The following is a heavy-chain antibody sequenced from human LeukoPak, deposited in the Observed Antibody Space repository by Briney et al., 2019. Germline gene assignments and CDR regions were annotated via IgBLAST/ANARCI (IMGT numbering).Heavy chain of an antibody. Sequence: GGPLTLSCAPSGFTFSYYGMHWARQAPGKGLDWVTFIRYDGKDKFYADSVKGRFTISRDSSRNTLYLQMNSLRAEDTAVYYCAKVRTLVVRGVGAFDIWGQGTMVTVSS. J-gene: IGHJ3*02. V-gene: IGHV3-30*02. CDR2: IRYDGKDK. CDR3: AKVRTLVVRGVGAFDI. D-gene: IGHD3-10*01. CDR1: GFTFSYYG.